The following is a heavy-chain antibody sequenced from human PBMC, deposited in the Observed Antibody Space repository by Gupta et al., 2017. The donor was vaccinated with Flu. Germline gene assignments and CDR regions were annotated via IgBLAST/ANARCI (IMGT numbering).Heavy chain of an antibody. Sequence: EVPLLESGGALVQPGGALSLPCAPSRPTFRHYALPRVRQAPGKGRQWVSTVGAGGDRTYYSDSVMGRFTISRDNSKNTVYLQMNSLRGDDTAVYYCAKDRSGNPAIDYWGQGTLVTVS. CDR1: RPTFRHYA. V-gene: IGHV3-23*01. CDR2: VGAGGDRT. CDR3: AKDRSGNPAIDY. D-gene: IGHD6-13*01. J-gene: IGHJ4*02.